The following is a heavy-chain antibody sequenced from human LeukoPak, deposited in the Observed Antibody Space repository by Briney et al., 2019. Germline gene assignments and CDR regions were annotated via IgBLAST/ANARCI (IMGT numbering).Heavy chain of an antibody. CDR1: GGSITSSRYY. Sequence: SETLSLTCTVSGGSITSSRYYWGWIRQPPGEGLGWLGPIYYSGSTYYNPSLKSRITISVDTSKNQFSLKLTSVTAADTAVYYCATLYGSGGYFLGFDYWGQGTLVTVSS. CDR2: IYYSGST. J-gene: IGHJ4*02. V-gene: IGHV4-39*01. D-gene: IGHD3-10*01. CDR3: ATLYGSGGYFLGFDY.